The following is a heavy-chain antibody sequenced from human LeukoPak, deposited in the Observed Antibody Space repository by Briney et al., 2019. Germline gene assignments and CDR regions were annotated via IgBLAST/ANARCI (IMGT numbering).Heavy chain of an antibody. J-gene: IGHJ6*04. CDR3: ARGADCSSTICYDDGMDV. V-gene: IGHV1-2*04. CDR1: GYTFNGYY. Sequence: GASVTVSCKASGYTFNGYYMHWVRQAPGQGLEWMGWINPNRGGTNYAQKFQGWVTMTRDTSISTAYMELSRLRSDDTAVYYCARGADCSSTICYDDGMDVWGKGTKVTVSS. CDR2: INPNRGGT. D-gene: IGHD2-2*01.